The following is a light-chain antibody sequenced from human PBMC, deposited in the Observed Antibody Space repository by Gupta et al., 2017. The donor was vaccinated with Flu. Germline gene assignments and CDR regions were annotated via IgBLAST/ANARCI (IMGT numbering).Light chain of an antibody. Sequence: GKSIASSWTGTKSEIGAYNYVSGNQQHPGKGLKLMIDEGRKRPAGVSTRFSGSKSGNTASLTVAGRQADDEDDDYGGSYGAVGVFGGGTKVTVL. CDR1: KSEIGAYNY. CDR2: EGR. J-gene: IGLJ2*01. CDR3: GSYGAVGV. V-gene: IGLV2-14*01.